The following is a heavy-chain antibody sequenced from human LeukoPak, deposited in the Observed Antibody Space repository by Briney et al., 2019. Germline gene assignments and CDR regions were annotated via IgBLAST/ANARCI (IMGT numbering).Heavy chain of an antibody. Sequence: SETLSLTWAVSGGSISNYYWSWIRQPAGKGLEWIGRIYTSGSTNYNPSLKSRVTMSVDTSKNHLSLNLRSATAADTAVYYCARLPGGDSSSVVAFDIWGQGTVVTVSS. D-gene: IGHD2-21*02. CDR1: GGSISNYY. J-gene: IGHJ3*02. CDR2: IYTSGST. CDR3: ARLPGGDSSSVVAFDI. V-gene: IGHV4-59*10.